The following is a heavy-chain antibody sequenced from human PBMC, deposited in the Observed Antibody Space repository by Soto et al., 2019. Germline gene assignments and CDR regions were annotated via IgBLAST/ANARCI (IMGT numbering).Heavy chain of an antibody. CDR2: ISASGST. J-gene: IGHJ5*02. CDR3: ARSGESGIVIPSHWFEP. CDR1: DDSIGGVCY. D-gene: IGHD3-16*01. V-gene: IGHV4-31*03. Sequence: KTSETLSLTCTVSDDSIGGVCYWSWIRQFPGRGLECIGCISASGSTYYNPALNNRISLSLDTSHNQFSLQLLSLTAADTAIYYCARSGESGIVIPSHWFEPWGQGTLVNVSS.